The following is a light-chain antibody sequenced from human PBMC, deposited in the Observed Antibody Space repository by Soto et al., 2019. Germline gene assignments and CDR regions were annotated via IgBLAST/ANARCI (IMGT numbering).Light chain of an antibody. V-gene: IGLV1-40*01. CDR1: SSNIGAGYD. J-gene: IGLJ2*01. Sequence: QAVVTQPPSVSGAPGQRVTISCTGSSSNIGAGYDVHWYQQLPGTAPKLLIYGNSNRPSGVPDRFSGSKSGTSASLVITGLQAEDDADYYCQSYGSSLSGVVFGGGTKLTVL. CDR2: GNS. CDR3: QSYGSSLSGVV.